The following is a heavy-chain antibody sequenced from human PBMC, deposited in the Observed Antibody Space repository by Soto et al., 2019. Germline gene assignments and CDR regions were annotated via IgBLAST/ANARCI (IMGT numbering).Heavy chain of an antibody. CDR2: ISDDGSTT. Sequence: EVQLVESGGGLVQPGGSLRLSCEASGLTFSNYWMHWVRQAPGKGLMWVSRISDDGSTTTYADSVKGRFTISRDNAKNTLYLQMNSLRADDTAVYYCNSPRDYKFAYWGQGTLVTVSS. CDR3: NSPRDYKFAY. CDR1: GLTFSNYW. V-gene: IGHV3-74*01. J-gene: IGHJ4*02. D-gene: IGHD4-17*01.